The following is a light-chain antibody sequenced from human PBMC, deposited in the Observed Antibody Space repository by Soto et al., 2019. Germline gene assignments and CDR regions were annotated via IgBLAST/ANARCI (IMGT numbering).Light chain of an antibody. CDR3: QQYGSSPLT. CDR1: QRVSANY. J-gene: IGKJ4*01. CDR2: EAS. V-gene: IGKV3-20*01. Sequence: EIVLTQSLGTQSLSPGERATLTCRASQRVSANYLAWYQQRPGQAPRLLIYEASTRATGIPDRFSGSGSGTDFALTISRLEPEDFAVYYCQQYGSSPLTFGGGTKVDIK.